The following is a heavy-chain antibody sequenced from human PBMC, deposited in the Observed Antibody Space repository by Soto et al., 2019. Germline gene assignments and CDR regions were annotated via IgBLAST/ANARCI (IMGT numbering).Heavy chain of an antibody. D-gene: IGHD1-26*01. CDR3: ARDWDK. V-gene: IGHV3-7*01. Sequence: EVQMVASGGGLVQPGGSLRLSCAASGFTFSVYRMSWVRQAPGKGLEWVAKIDQDGSERDHVGSVKGRFTVSRDNAKNSLFLQMNSLGVDDTAVYYCARDWDKWGQGTLVTVSS. J-gene: IGHJ4*02. CDR2: IDQDGSER. CDR1: GFTFSVYR.